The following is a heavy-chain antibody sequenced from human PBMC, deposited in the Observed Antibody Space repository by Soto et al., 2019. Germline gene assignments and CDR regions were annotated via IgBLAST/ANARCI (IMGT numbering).Heavy chain of an antibody. Sequence: QVQLVQSGAEVRKPGASVKVSCKASGYTFTDYGINWVRQAAGQGLEWMGWMNTKTGDTVYAQQFQGRVSMTRTTSISTAYMDLNGLKSDDPAVYFCAMGGYSVVGATVYWGQGTLVTVSS. CDR3: AMGGYSVVGATVY. CDR1: GYTFTDYG. V-gene: IGHV1-8*01. D-gene: IGHD1-26*01. CDR2: MNTKTGDT. J-gene: IGHJ4*02.